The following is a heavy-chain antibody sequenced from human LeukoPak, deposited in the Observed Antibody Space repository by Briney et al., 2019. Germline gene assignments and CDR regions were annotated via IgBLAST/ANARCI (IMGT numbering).Heavy chain of an antibody. CDR3: ARVAPIYSSSLYYLDY. V-gene: IGHV3-33*01. J-gene: IGHJ4*02. CDR1: GFTFGSHA. D-gene: IGHD6-13*01. Sequence: GGSLRLSCAASGFTFGSHAMHWVRQAPGKGLEWVAVIWYDGGNKYYADSVKGRFTISRDNSMNTLYLQMKSLRAEDTAVYYCARVAPIYSSSLYYLDYWGQGTLVTVSS. CDR2: IWYDGGNK.